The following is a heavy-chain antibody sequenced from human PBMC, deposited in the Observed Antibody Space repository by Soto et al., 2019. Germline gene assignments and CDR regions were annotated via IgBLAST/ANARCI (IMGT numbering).Heavy chain of an antibody. V-gene: IGHV3-30-3*01. J-gene: IGHJ6*02. CDR1: GFTFSSYA. CDR2: ISYDGSNK. CDR3: ARGPYCSYGVCSADHCDGMAV. Sequence: GGSLRLSCAASGFTFSSYAMHWVRQAPGKGLEWVAVISYDGSNKYYADSVKGRFTISRDNSKNTLYLQMNSLRAEDTAVYYCARGPYCSYGVCSADHCDGMAVRTQGSSDPGSS. D-gene: IGHD2-8*01.